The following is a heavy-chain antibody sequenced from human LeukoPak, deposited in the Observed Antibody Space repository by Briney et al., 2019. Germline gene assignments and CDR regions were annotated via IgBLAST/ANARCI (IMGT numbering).Heavy chain of an antibody. CDR3: AKADVLLWFGELFPNSYYFDY. V-gene: IGHV3-23*01. Sequence: GGSLRLSCAASGFTFSTYAMTWVRQAPGKGLEWVSLISGAGGSTYYADSVKGRVTISRDNSKNTLYLQMNSLRAEDTAVYYCAKADVLLWFGELFPNSYYFDYWGQGTLVTVSS. CDR1: GFTFSTYA. CDR2: ISGAGGST. J-gene: IGHJ4*02. D-gene: IGHD3-10*01.